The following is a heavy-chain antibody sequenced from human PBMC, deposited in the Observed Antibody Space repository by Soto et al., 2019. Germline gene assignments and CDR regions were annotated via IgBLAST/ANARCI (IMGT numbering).Heavy chain of an antibody. D-gene: IGHD2-8*02. CDR2: IFPNGDRT. CDR1: GYIFTNFY. V-gene: IGHV1-46*01. CDR3: AREAPSTGAFDI. J-gene: IGHJ3*02. Sequence: QVQLGQSGAELKKPGASVKISCKSSGYIFTNFYLHWVRQAPGQGLEWMGVIFPNGDRTSYAQSFTSRVTMTKDTSTSTDQMELSSLTCEDTAVYFCAREAPSTGAFDIWGQGTMVTVSS.